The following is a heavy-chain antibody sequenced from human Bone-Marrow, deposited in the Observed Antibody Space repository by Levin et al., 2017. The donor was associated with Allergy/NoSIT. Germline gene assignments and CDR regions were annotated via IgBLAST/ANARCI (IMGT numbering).Heavy chain of an antibody. J-gene: IGHJ4*02. Sequence: PSETLSLTCTVSGGSISSGDYYWTWIRQPPGKGLEWIGYIYYSGSTYYNPSLKSRVTISVDTSKNQFSLKLSSVTAADTAVYYCARGPYDSGSSRPFDYWGQGTLVTVSS. CDR1: GGSISSGDYY. CDR2: IYYSGST. V-gene: IGHV4-30-4*01. D-gene: IGHD3-10*01. CDR3: ARGPYDSGSSRPFDY.